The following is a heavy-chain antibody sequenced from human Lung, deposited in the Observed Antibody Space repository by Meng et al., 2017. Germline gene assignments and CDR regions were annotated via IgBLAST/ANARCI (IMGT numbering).Heavy chain of an antibody. CDR1: GGSISNGSYC. D-gene: IGHD3-16*01. J-gene: IGHJ4*02. CDR2: VYTSGTT. V-gene: IGHV4-61*02. Sequence: GRLQELAPWLGKPSHTLSLTCCVSGGSISNGSYCWTWIRQPAGKGLEYIGRVYTSGTTDYNPSLKSRLTISVDMSKNLFSLNLSSVTAADTAVYYCSSNLRGGALAYWGQGTLVTVSS. CDR3: SSNLRGGALAY.